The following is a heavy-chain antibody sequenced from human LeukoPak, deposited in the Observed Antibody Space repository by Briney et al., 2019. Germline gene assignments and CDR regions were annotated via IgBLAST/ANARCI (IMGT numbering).Heavy chain of an antibody. D-gene: IGHD6-19*01. CDR3: ARAGSRIAVAGDAFDI. J-gene: IGHJ3*02. CDR2: INPSGGST. Sequence: ASVKVSCKASGYTFTSYYMHWVRQAPGQGLEWMGIINPSGGSTSYAQKFQGRVTMTRDTSTSTVYMELSSLRSEDTAVYYCARAGSRIAVAGDAFDIWGQGTMVTVSS. V-gene: IGHV1-46*01. CDR1: GYTFTSYY.